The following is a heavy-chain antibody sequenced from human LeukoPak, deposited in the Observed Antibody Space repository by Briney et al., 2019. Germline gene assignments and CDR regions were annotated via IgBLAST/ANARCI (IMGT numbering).Heavy chain of an antibody. CDR1: GYTFTNYG. D-gene: IGHD3-9*01. CDR3: ARSYDILTGYYSYYMDV. CDR2: ISAYNGNT. V-gene: IGHV1-18*01. J-gene: IGHJ6*03. Sequence: ASVKVSCKASGYTFTNYGISWVRQAPGQGLEWMGWISAYNGNTNYAQKLQGRVTMTTDTSTSTAYMELRSLRSDDTAVYYCARSYDILTGYYSYYMDVWGKGTTVTVSS.